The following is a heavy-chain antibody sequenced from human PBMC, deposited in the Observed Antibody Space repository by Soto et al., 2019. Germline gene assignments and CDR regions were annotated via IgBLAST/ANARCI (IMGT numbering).Heavy chain of an antibody. CDR1: GFTFSRYW. V-gene: IGHV3-7*01. CDR2: IKQDGSEK. Sequence: SLRLSCAASGFTFSRYWMSWVRQAPGKGLEWVANIKQDGSEKYYVDSVKGRFTISRDNAKNSLYLQMNSLRAEDTAVYYCARAPSLPGNAFGVVVAATRLGYYYYGMDVWGQGTTVTVSS. CDR3: ARAPSLPGNAFGVVVAATRLGYYYYGMDV. D-gene: IGHD2-15*01. J-gene: IGHJ6*02.